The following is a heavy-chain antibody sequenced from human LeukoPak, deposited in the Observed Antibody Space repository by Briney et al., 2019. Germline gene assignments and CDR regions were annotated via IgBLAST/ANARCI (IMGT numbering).Heavy chain of an antibody. Sequence: GGSLRLSCAVSGFTVSTNSMTWVRQAPGKGLEWLSLIYSGGTTYYADSVKGRFTISRDNSKNTLYLQMNSLRAEDTAVYYCAREYSAGWFDPWGQGTLVTVSS. CDR1: GFTVSTNS. CDR2: IYSGGTT. J-gene: IGHJ5*02. V-gene: IGHV3-66*01. CDR3: AREYSAGWFDP. D-gene: IGHD6-13*01.